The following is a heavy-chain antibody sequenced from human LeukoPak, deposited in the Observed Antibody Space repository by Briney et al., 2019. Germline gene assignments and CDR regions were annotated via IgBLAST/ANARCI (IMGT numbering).Heavy chain of an antibody. CDR3: ARDARFGELVDY. CDR2: INSGGSI. V-gene: IGHV4-34*01. D-gene: IGHD3-10*01. Sequence: SETLSLTCAVYGGSFSGYYWSWIRQPPGKGLEWIGGINSGGSINYNPSLKSRVTISVDMSKNQFSLKLISVTAADTAMYYCARDARFGELVDYWGQGTLVTVSS. J-gene: IGHJ4*02. CDR1: GGSFSGYY.